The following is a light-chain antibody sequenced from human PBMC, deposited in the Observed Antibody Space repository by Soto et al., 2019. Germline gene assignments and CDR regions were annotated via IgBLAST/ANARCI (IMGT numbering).Light chain of an antibody. CDR3: QQAASFPIT. J-gene: IGKJ1*01. Sequence: DIQMSQSPSYVSASVGDRVTITCRASQGIKNWLAWYQQKPGKAPNLLIYTGSSLQSGVPSRFSGSGSGTDFTLTINSLQPEDFATYYCQQAASFPITFGQGTKADVK. CDR1: QGIKNW. CDR2: TGS. V-gene: IGKV1-12*01.